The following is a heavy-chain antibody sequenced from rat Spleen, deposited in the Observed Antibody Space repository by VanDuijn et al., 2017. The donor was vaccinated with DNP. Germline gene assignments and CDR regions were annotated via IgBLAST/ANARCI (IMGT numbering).Heavy chain of an antibody. CDR1: GFTFSNYY. CDR3: ARQRVMYTTATGFAY. V-gene: IGHV5S23*01. J-gene: IGHJ3*01. CDR2: ISTRGSRT. D-gene: IGHD1-6*01. Sequence: EVQLVESGGGLVQPGRSLKLSCGASGFTFSNYYMAWVRQAPQKGLEWVATISTRGSRTYYADSVKGRFTISRDNAKNSLYLQMNSLTSEDTATYYCARQRVMYTTATGFAYWGQGTRVTVSS.